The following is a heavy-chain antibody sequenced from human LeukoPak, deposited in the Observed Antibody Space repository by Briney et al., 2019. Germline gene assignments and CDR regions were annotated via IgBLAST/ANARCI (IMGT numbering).Heavy chain of an antibody. CDR3: AKGRVADS. CDR1: GFTFSSYG. J-gene: IGHJ5*01. Sequence: GGSLRLSCAASGFTFSSYGMHWVRQAPGKGLEWVAVISYDGNNKYYADSVRGRFTISRDNFKSTLSLQMNSLRAEDTAVYYCAKGRVADSWGQGTLVTVSS. V-gene: IGHV3-30*18. D-gene: IGHD2-15*01. CDR2: ISYDGNNK.